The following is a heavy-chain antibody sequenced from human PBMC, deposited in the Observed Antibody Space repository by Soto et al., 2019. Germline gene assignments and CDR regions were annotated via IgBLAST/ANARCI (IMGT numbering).Heavy chain of an antibody. CDR1: GFTFSNYD. J-gene: IGHJ4*02. V-gene: IGHV3-13*01. CDR3: ARGRLISLYYFDY. Sequence: EVQLVESGGGLVQPGGSLRLSCAASGFTFSNYDMHCVRQVTGKGLEWVSTIGTAGDTYYPGSVKGRFTISRENGKNSLYLQMNSLRAEDTAVYYCARGRLISLYYFDYWGQGTLVTVSS. CDR2: IGTAGDT. D-gene: IGHD2-15*01.